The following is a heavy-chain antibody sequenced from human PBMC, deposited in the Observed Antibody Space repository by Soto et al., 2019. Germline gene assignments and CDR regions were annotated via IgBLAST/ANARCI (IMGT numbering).Heavy chain of an antibody. V-gene: IGHV4-31*03. CDR3: ARGVYSNYEYYYGMDV. Sequence: TSETLSLTCTVSGGSISSGGYYWSWIRQHPGKGLEWIGYIYYSGSTYYNPSLKSRVTISVDMSKNQFSLKLSSVTAADTAVYYCARGVYSNYEYYYGMDVWGQGTTVTVSS. CDR2: IYYSGST. CDR1: GGSISSGGYY. J-gene: IGHJ6*02. D-gene: IGHD4-4*01.